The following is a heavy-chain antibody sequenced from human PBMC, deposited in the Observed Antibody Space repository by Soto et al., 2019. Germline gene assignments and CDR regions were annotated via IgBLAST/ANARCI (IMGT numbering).Heavy chain of an antibody. D-gene: IGHD3-22*01. Sequence: QMHVVQSGPEVKKPGTSVKVSCKGSGFTFSRSAVQWVRQARGQGLEWIGWIVAASGKTDYSQIFQERVTITRDMSTSTEYMELSSLSSEDTAVYYCAATLDWGSYDFGGYPSWGQGTLVTVSS. CDR2: IVAASGKT. CDR1: GFTFSRSA. CDR3: AATLDWGSYDFGGYPS. V-gene: IGHV1-58*01. J-gene: IGHJ4*02.